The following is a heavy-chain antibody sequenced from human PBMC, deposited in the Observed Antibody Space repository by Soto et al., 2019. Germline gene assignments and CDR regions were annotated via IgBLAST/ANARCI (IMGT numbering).Heavy chain of an antibody. CDR1: GFTFSSYG. J-gene: IGHJ6*02. V-gene: IGHV3-30*18. D-gene: IGHD3-10*01. CDR2: ISYDGSNK. CDR3: AKEPTRGGGYYYYYGMDV. Sequence: GGSLRLSCAASGFTFSSYGMHWVRQAPGKGLEWVAVISYDGSNKYYADSVKGRFTISRDNSKNTLYLQMNSLRAEDTAVYYCAKEPTRGGGYYYYYGMDVWGQGTTVTVSS.